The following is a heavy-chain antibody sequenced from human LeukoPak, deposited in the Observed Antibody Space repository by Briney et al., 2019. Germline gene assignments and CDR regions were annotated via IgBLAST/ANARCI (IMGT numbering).Heavy chain of an antibody. CDR3: ARDDYGDDQFDY. CDR2: INSDGSST. V-gene: IGHV3-74*01. CDR1: GSTFSSYW. Sequence: GGSLRLSCAASGSTFSSYWMHWVRQAPGKGLVWVSRINSDGSSTSYADSVKGRFTISRDNAKNTLYLQMNSLRAEDTAVYYCARDDYGDDQFDYWGQGTLVTVSS. D-gene: IGHD4-17*01. J-gene: IGHJ4*02.